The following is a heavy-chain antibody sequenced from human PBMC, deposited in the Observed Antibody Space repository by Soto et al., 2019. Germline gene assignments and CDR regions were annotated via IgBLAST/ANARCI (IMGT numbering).Heavy chain of an antibody. J-gene: IGHJ3*02. D-gene: IGHD2-21*01. V-gene: IGHV3-15*01. CDR1: GFTFSSYS. CDR3: TTDYIPVGAFDI. Sequence: PGGSLRLSCAASGFTFSSYSMNWVRQAPGKGLEWVGRIKSKTDGGTTDYAAPVKGRFTISRDDSKNTLYLQMNSLKTEDTAVYYCTTDYIPVGAFDIWGQGTMVTVSS. CDR2: IKSKTDGGTT.